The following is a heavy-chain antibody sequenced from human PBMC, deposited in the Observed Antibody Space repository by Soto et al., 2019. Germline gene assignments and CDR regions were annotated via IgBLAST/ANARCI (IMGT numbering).Heavy chain of an antibody. Sequence: LRLSCEASGFTFSDFGMSWVRQIPGKGLEWVSTVNNDGRNTHYADSVEGRFTISRDNSKNTLYLQMGSLRAEDTAIYYCAKDAGNEESLFDYWGQGTLVTVSS. CDR2: VNNDGRNT. V-gene: IGHV3-23*01. CDR3: AKDAGNEESLFDY. CDR1: GFTFSDFG. J-gene: IGHJ4*02. D-gene: IGHD1-1*01.